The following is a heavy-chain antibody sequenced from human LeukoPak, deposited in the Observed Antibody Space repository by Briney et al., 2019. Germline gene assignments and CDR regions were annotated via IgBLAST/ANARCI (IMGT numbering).Heavy chain of an antibody. D-gene: IGHD6-13*01. CDR1: GFMFNNYW. Sequence: GGSLRLSCAASGFMFNNYWMNWVRQAPGKGPEWVATIKEDGAEKYYVDSVKGRFTISRDNAKNSLYLQMNSLRAEDTAVYYCARSHAAAFDYWGQGTLVTVSS. J-gene: IGHJ4*02. CDR3: ARSHAAAFDY. CDR2: IKEDGAEK. V-gene: IGHV3-7*04.